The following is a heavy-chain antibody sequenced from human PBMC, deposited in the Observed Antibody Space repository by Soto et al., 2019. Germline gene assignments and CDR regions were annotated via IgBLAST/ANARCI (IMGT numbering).Heavy chain of an antibody. V-gene: IGHV3-23*01. J-gene: IGHJ6*03. CDR1: GFTFGGHT. CDR3: ARGVAVAGAPYYYYMDV. CDR2: ITASVSST. D-gene: IGHD6-19*01. Sequence: GGSLRLSCAASGFTFGGHTMNWIRQAPGKGLEWLSFITASVSSTYYADSVKGRFTISRDNSKNSLFLQMNSLRVEDTAVYHCARGVAVAGAPYYYYMDVWGKGTTVTVSS.